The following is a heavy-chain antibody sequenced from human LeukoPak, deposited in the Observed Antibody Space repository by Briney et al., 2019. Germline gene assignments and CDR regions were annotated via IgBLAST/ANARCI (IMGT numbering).Heavy chain of an antibody. J-gene: IGHJ4*02. Sequence: SETLSLTCTVSGGSISSGGYYWSWIRQPPGKGLEWIGEINHSGSTNYNPSLKSRVTISVDTSKNQFSLKLSSVTAADTAVYYCARGDNWGYNYWGQGTLVTVSS. CDR2: INHSGST. D-gene: IGHD7-27*01. V-gene: IGHV4-39*07. CDR1: GGSISSGGYY. CDR3: ARGDNWGYNY.